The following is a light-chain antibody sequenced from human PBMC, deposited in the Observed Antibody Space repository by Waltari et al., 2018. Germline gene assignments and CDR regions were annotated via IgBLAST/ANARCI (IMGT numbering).Light chain of an antibody. CDR2: GAS. J-gene: IGKJ5*01. Sequence: EIVLTQSQATLSLSPGESATLSGWASQSVDSYLLWYQQKPGQTPRLLIYGASNRATGIPARFSGSGSGTDFTLTIDSLESEDFAVYYCHQRSNWPITFGQGTRLEIK. CDR3: HQRSNWPIT. V-gene: IGKV3-11*01. CDR1: QSVDSY.